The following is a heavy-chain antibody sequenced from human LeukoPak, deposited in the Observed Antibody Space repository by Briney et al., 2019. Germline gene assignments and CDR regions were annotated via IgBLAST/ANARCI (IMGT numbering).Heavy chain of an antibody. CDR3: ARDELGPYYYGMDV. CDR2: FTGGDGSA. Sequence: PGGSLRLSCAASGFTFRNSAMSWVRQAPGKGLEWVSTFTGGDGSAYYVDSVKGRFTISRDNSKNTLYLQMNSLRAEDTALYYCARDELGPYYYGMDVWGQGTTVTVSS. J-gene: IGHJ6*02. CDR1: GFTFRNSA. V-gene: IGHV3-23*01. D-gene: IGHD1-26*01.